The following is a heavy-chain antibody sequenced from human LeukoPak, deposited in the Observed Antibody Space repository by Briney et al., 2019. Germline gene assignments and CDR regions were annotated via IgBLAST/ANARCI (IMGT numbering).Heavy chain of an antibody. CDR2: INHSGST. J-gene: IGHJ6*03. D-gene: IGHD1-26*01. CDR3: ARRTSGSKPHFLYYYYYYMDV. V-gene: IGHV4-34*01. CDR1: GGSFSGYY. Sequence: SETLSLTCAVYGGSFSGYYWSWIRQPPGKGLEWIGEINHSGSTNYNPSLKSRVTISVDTSKNQFSLKLSSVTAADTAVYYCARRTSGSKPHFLYYYYYYMDVWGKGTTVTVSS.